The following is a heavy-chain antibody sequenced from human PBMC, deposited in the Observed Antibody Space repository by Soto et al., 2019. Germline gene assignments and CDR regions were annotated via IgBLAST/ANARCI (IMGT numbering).Heavy chain of an antibody. Sequence: SVKVSCKASGGTFSSYAISWVRQAPGQGLEWMGGIIPIFGTANYAQKFQGRVTITADESTSTAYMELSSLRSEDTAVYYCARDQAMGFDYYYGMDVWGQGTTVTVSS. CDR2: IIPIFGTA. V-gene: IGHV1-69*13. CDR1: GGTFSSYA. CDR3: ARDQAMGFDYYYGMDV. J-gene: IGHJ6*02. D-gene: IGHD5-18*01.